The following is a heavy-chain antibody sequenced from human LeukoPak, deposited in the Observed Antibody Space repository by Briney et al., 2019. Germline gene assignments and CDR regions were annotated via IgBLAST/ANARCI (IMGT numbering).Heavy chain of an antibody. Sequence: SQTLSLTCTVSGGSISSGGYYWSWIRQHPGKGLEWIGYIYYSGSTYYNPSLKSRVTISVDTSKNQFSLKLSSVTAADTAVYYRARGSHWPDLDWYLYLWGRGALVTVSS. V-gene: IGHV4-31*03. CDR1: GGSISSGGYY. CDR3: ARGSHWPDLDWYLYL. J-gene: IGHJ2*01. CDR2: IYYSGST. D-gene: IGHD1-1*01.